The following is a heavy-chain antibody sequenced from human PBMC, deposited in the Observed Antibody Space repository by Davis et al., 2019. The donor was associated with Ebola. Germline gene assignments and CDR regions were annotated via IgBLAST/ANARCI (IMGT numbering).Heavy chain of an antibody. Sequence: PSGSLSLSCAVSAFIVSANYLNWVRQAPGNGLESLSVIYRAGDAYYADSVKGRFTISRDNSKNILYLQMNSLRSEDTAVYYCATDGASSGWTNEECEHWGQGTLVTVSS. D-gene: IGHD6-19*01. CDR2: IYRAGDA. CDR3: ATDGASSGWTNEECEH. CDR1: AFIVSANY. J-gene: IGHJ1*01. V-gene: IGHV3-53*01.